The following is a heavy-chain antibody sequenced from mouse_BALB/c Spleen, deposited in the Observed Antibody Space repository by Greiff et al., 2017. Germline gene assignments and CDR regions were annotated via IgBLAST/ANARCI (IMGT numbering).Heavy chain of an antibody. V-gene: IGHV1S29*02. J-gene: IGHJ4*01. CDR2: IYPYNGGT. D-gene: IGHD4-1*01. Sequence: VQLQQSGPELVKPGASVKISCKASGYTFTDYNMHWVKQSHGKSLEWIGYIYPYNGGTGYNQKFKSKATLTVDNSSSTAYMELRSLTSEDSAVYYCARRANWDAMDYWGQGTSVTVSS. CDR1: GYTFTDYN. CDR3: ARRANWDAMDY.